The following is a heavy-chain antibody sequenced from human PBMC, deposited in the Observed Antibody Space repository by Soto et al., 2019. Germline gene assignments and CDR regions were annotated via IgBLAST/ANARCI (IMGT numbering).Heavy chain of an antibody. CDR2: ISYDGSNK. CDR1: GFTFSSYA. CDR3: ARDLTAAGHRLDY. Sequence: VQLVESGGGVVQPGRSLRLSCAASGFTFSSYAMHWVRQAPGKGLEWVAVISYDGSNKYYADSVKGRFTISRDNSKNTLYLQMNSLRAEDTAVYYCARDLTAAGHRLDYWGQGTLVTVSS. V-gene: IGHV3-30-3*01. D-gene: IGHD2-21*01. J-gene: IGHJ4*02.